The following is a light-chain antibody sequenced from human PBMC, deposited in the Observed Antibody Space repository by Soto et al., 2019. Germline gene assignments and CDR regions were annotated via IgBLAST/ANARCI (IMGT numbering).Light chain of an antibody. CDR2: GAS. J-gene: IGKJ3*01. V-gene: IGKV3-20*01. Sequence: IVLTQSPGTLSLSPGERATLSCRASQSVTTQLAWYQQKPGQAPRLIIHGASSRATGVPDRITGSGSGTDFTLSISRLEPEDFAVYYCQQLNSYPPFTFGPGTKVDIK. CDR3: QQLNSYPPFT. CDR1: QSVTTQ.